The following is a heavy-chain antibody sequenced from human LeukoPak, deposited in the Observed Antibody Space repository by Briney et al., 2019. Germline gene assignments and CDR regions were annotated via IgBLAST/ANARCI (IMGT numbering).Heavy chain of an antibody. CDR1: GGSISSGGYY. V-gene: IGHV4-31*03. Sequence: PSETLSLTCTVSGGSISSGGYYWSWIRQHPGKGLEWIGYIYYSGSTYYNPSLKSRVTISVDTSKNQFPLKLSSVTAADTAVYYCARAGPDTAFDYWGQGTLVTVSS. J-gene: IGHJ4*02. CDR3: ARAGPDTAFDY. D-gene: IGHD5-18*01. CDR2: IYYSGST.